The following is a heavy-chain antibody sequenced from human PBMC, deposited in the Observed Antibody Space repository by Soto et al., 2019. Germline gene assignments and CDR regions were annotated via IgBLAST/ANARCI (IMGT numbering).Heavy chain of an antibody. D-gene: IGHD5-12*01. Sequence: GGSLRLSCAASGFTFNNYDLTWVRQAPGKGLEWVSYISNSGNNIFYADSVKGRFTISRDNTKNSLYLQMNSLGAEDTAVYYCSSCRDIYGAFCAHFDYWGLGILVTVSS. J-gene: IGHJ4*02. CDR2: ISNSGNNI. CDR1: GFTFNNYD. CDR3: SSCRDIYGAFCAHFDY. V-gene: IGHV3-48*03.